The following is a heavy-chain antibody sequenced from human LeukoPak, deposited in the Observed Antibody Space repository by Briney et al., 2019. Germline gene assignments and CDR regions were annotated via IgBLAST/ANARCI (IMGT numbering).Heavy chain of an antibody. J-gene: IGHJ6*03. Sequence: PSETLSLTCTVSGGSINSGDYYWVWIRQPPGKGLEWIGSIYYSGSTNYNPSLRSRVTISVDTSKNQFSLKLSSVTAADTAVYYCARDRQGDYYGSGSYLYYYYYMDVWGKGTTVTVSS. CDR2: IYYSGST. CDR3: ARDRQGDYYGSGSYLYYYYYMDV. V-gene: IGHV4-39*07. D-gene: IGHD3-10*01. CDR1: GGSINSGDYY.